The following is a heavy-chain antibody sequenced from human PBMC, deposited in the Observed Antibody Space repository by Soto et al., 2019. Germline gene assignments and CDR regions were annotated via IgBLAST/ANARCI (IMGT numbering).Heavy chain of an antibody. CDR2: ISGSGGST. CDR1: GFSFSSYA. CDR3: AKNGKHSSSLSGY. V-gene: IGHV3-23*01. D-gene: IGHD6-13*01. J-gene: IGHJ4*02. Sequence: PGVTMRLSCAASGFSFSSYAMRWVRQAPGKGLEWVSAISGSGGSTYYADSVKGRFTISRDNSKNTLYLQMNSLRAEDTAVYYCAKNGKHSSSLSGYWGQGTLVTVSS.